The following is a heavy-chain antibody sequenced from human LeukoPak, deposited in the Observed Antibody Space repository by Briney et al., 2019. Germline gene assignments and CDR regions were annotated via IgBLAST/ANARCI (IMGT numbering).Heavy chain of an antibody. CDR3: AGNYYGPNDWFDP. V-gene: IGHV3-74*01. D-gene: IGHD3-10*01. J-gene: IGHJ5*02. CDR2: ISSDGTTT. CDR1: GSTSSRFW. Sequence: GGSLRLSCAAAGSTSSRFWMHWVGQVPGKWLVWVSLISSDGTTTNYADSVKGRFTISRDNAKSTLYLQMNSLRAEDTAVYHCAGNYYGPNDWFDPWGQGTLVTVSS.